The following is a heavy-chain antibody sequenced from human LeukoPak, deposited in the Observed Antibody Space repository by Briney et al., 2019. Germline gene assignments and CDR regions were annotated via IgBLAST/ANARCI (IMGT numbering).Heavy chain of an antibody. CDR3: TRDSKHSSSWYPFDY. D-gene: IGHD6-13*01. V-gene: IGHV1-18*01. Sequence: ASVTVSCKASGYTFTSYGISWVRQAPGQGLEWMGWISAYNGNTNYAQKLQGRVTMTTDTSTSTAYMELRSLRSDDTAVYYCTRDSKHSSSWYPFDYWGQGTLVTVSS. CDR1: GYTFTSYG. CDR2: ISAYNGNT. J-gene: IGHJ4*02.